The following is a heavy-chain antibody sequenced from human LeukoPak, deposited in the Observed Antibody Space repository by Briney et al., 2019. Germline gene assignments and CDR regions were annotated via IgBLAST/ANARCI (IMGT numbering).Heavy chain of an antibody. Sequence: GGSLRLSCAASGFTLNNYWMNWVRQAPGKGLEWVANIKQDGSEKYYVGSVKGRFTISRDNAKNSLYLQMNSLRAEDTAVYYCARDKVNSAYTGSLFDHWGQGTLVTASS. CDR1: GFTLNNYW. CDR3: ARDKVNSAYTGSLFDH. CDR2: IKQDGSEK. D-gene: IGHD1/OR15-1a*01. V-gene: IGHV3-7*01. J-gene: IGHJ4*02.